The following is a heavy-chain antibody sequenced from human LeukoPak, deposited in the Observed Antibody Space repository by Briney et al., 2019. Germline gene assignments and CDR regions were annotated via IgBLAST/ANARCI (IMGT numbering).Heavy chain of an antibody. J-gene: IGHJ3*02. V-gene: IGHV6-1*01. CDR1: GDSVSSSGVA. Sequence: SQTLSLTCDISGDSVSSSGVAWNWIRQSPSRGLEWLGRTYYGSKWFNEYSVSVRGRITINPDASNNHFSLQLNSMTPEDTAMYYCARGRNSAFDIWSRGTMVTVSS. CDR2: TYYGSKWFN. CDR3: ARGRNSAFDI. D-gene: IGHD1-7*01.